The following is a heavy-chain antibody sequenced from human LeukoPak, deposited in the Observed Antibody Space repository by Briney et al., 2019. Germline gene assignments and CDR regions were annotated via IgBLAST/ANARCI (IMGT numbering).Heavy chain of an antibody. V-gene: IGHV3-23*01. Sequence: HPGGSLRLSCAASGFTFNSHAMSWVRQAPGKGLEWVSAISGGGGRTYYADFVKGRFTISRDNSKNTLSLQMNSLRVEDTAVYYCARDQGYDYVWGSNRYGYWGQGTLVTVSS. CDR2: ISGGGGRT. CDR3: ARDQGYDYVWGSNRYGY. CDR1: GFTFNSHA. J-gene: IGHJ4*02. D-gene: IGHD3-16*02.